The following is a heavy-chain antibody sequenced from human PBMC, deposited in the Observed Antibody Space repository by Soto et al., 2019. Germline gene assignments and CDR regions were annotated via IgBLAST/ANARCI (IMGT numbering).Heavy chain of an antibody. CDR3: AKLPGYSYNYRLNIDY. D-gene: IGHD5-12*01. V-gene: IGHV3-11*03. Sequence: PGGSLRLSCVGSGFGFSDYYISWVRQAPGKGLEWIAHISGGNGFTNYAASVRGRFTISRDNAKNTSYLQMNSLKAEDTAIYFCAKLPGYSYNYRLNIDYWGQGTLVTVSS. CDR2: ISGGNGFT. CDR1: GFGFSDYY. J-gene: IGHJ4*02.